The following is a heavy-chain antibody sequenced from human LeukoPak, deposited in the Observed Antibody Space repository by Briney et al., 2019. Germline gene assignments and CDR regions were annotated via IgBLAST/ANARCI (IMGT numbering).Heavy chain of an antibody. J-gene: IGHJ4*02. V-gene: IGHV1-2*06. CDR1: GYTFTGYY. D-gene: IGHD3-22*01. CDR2: INPNSGGT. Sequence: VASVKVSCKSSGYTFTGYYMHWVRQAPGQGLEWMGRINPNSGGTNYAQKFQGRVTMTRDTSISTAYMELSRLRSDDTAVYYCARVSWDSSGYYFDYWGQGTLVTVSS. CDR3: ARVSWDSSGYYFDY.